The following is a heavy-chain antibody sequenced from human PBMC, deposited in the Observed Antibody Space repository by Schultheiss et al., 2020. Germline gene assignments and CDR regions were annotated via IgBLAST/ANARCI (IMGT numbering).Heavy chain of an antibody. V-gene: IGHV4-38-2*02. CDR2: IYHSGST. D-gene: IGHD3-22*01. CDR3: ARERGDSSGYSGFDY. J-gene: IGHJ4*02. CDR1: GYSISSGYY. Sequence: SETLSLTCAVSGYSISSGYYWGWIRQPPGKGLEWIGSIYHSGSTYYNPSLKSRVTISVDTSKNQFSLKLSSVTAADTAVYYCARERGDSSGYSGFDYWGQGTLVTVSS.